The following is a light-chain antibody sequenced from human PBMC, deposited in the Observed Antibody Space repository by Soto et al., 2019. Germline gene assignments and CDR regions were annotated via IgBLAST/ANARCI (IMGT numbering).Light chain of an antibody. CDR3: QQYGSSPTWT. V-gene: IGKV3-20*01. J-gene: IGKJ1*01. CDR1: QSVSSSY. Sequence: EIVXTQSRXXXXXXXVEXXXLSCMSVQSVSSSYLAWYQQKPGQAPRLLIYGASSRATGIPDRFSGSGSGTDFTLTISRLEPEDFAVYYCQQYGSSPTWTFGQGTKVDI. CDR2: GAS.